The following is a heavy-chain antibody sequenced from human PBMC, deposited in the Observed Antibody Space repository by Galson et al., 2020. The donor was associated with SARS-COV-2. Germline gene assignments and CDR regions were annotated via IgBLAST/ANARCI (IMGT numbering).Heavy chain of an antibody. CDR3: AKDRPFWEWPRGGGMDV. CDR1: GTSIFTFSSFG. Sequence: GGSLRLSCAASGTSIFTFSSFGMHWVRQAPGKGLEWVAVISYDARNKYYADSVKGRFTISRDNSKNTLYLQMNSLGAEDTAVYYCAKDRPFWEWPRGGGMDVWGQGTTVTVSS. V-gene: IGHV3-30*18. D-gene: IGHD3-3*02. J-gene: IGHJ6*02. CDR2: ISYDARNK.